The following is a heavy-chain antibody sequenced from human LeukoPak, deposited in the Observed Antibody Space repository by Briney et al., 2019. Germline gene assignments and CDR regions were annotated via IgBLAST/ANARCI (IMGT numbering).Heavy chain of an antibody. CDR2: ISSNGGST. CDR1: GFTFSSYA. V-gene: IGHV3-64*01. CDR3: ARALLDYDRALDV. D-gene: IGHD3-22*01. Sequence: GGSLRLSCAASGFTFSSYAMHWVRQAPGKGLEYVSAISSNGGSTYYANSVKGRFTISRDNPKNTLYLQMGSLRAEDMAVYYCARALLDYDRALDVWGKGTTVTVSS. J-gene: IGHJ6*04.